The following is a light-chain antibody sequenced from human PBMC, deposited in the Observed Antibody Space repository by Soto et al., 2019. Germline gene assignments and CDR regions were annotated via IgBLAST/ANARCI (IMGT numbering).Light chain of an antibody. Sequence: DIPMSQSPSTLSESVGDIVTITCRASQSISTWLAWYQQKPGKVPKLLIYKASTLKSGVPSRFSGSGSGTEFTLTISSLQPDDFATYYCQHYNSYSAAFGQGTKVDIK. CDR3: QHYNSYSAA. CDR1: QSISTW. J-gene: IGKJ1*01. V-gene: IGKV1-5*03. CDR2: KAS.